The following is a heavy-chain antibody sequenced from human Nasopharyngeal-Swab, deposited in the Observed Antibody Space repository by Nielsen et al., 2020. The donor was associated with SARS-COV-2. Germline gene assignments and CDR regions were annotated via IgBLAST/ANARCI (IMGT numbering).Heavy chain of an antibody. D-gene: IGHD1-26*01. V-gene: IGHV3-23*01. CDR2: ISGNGDTT. J-gene: IGHJ6*03. Sequence: GESLKISCAASGFTFSSYAMSWVRQAPGKGLEWVSIISGNGDTTYYADSVKGRFTISRDNSKNTLYLQMNSLRAEDTAVYYCARARSSSLEYYYYYMDVWGKGTTVTVSS. CDR3: ARARSSSLEYYYYYMDV. CDR1: GFTFSSYA.